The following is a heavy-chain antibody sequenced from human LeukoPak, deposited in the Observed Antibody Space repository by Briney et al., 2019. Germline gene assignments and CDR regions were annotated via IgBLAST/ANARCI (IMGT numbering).Heavy chain of an antibody. D-gene: IGHD6-13*01. CDR2: IYSGGST. J-gene: IGHJ6*03. Sequence: PGGSLRLSCAASGFTVSSNYMSWVRQAPGKGLEWVSVIYSGGSTYYADSVKGRFTISRDNSKNTLYLQMNSLRAEDTAVYYCARDAYSSKYYYYYYYMDVWGKGTTVTVSS. CDR3: ARDAYSSKYYYYYYYMDV. CDR1: GFTVSSNY. V-gene: IGHV3-66*01.